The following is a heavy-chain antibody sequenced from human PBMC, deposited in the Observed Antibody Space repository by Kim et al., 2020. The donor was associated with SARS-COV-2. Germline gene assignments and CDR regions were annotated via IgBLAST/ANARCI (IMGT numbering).Heavy chain of an antibody. V-gene: IGHV5-10-1*01. J-gene: IGHJ4*02. D-gene: IGHD2-2*01. Sequence: NYRPSFQGHVTISADKSISTAYLQWSSLKASDTAMYYCARRCSSTSCYPYWGQGTLVTVSS. CDR3: ARRCSSTSCYPY.